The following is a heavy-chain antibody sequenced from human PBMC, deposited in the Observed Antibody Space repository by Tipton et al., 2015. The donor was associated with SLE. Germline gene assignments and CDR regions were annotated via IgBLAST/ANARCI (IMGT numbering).Heavy chain of an antibody. CDR3: ARARSGVGSAFDI. V-gene: IGHV3-33*08. CDR2: IWYDGSIQ. Sequence: SLRLSCAASGFLFRSYGMHWVRQAPGKGLEWVAVIWYDGSIQYYADSVKGRFTISRDNSKNTLYLQMNSLRAEDTAVYYCARARSGVGSAFDIWGRGTKVTVSS. D-gene: IGHD6-19*01. CDR1: GFLFRSYG. J-gene: IGHJ3*02.